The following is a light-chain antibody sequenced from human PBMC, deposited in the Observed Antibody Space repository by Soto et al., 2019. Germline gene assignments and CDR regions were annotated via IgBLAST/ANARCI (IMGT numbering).Light chain of an antibody. CDR1: SSDVGGYNY. J-gene: IGLJ1*01. CDR2: DVS. V-gene: IGLV2-14*01. Sequence: QSVLTQPASVSGSPGQSITISCTGTSSDVGGYNYVSWYQQHPGKAPKLMMYDVSNRPSGVSTRFSGSKSGNTASLTISGLQAEDEADYYCSSYTSSSTDVFGTGTKVT. CDR3: SSYTSSSTDV.